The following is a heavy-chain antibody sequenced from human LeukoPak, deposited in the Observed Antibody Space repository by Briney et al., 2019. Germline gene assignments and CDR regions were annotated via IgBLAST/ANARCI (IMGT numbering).Heavy chain of an antibody. CDR3: ARXRWDQWLATFDY. D-gene: IGHD6-19*01. CDR1: GYTFTSYG. V-gene: IGHV1-18*01. Sequence: ASVKVSCKASGYTFTSYGITWVRQAPGQGLEWMGWISTYNGNTNYAQKFQGRVTMTTDTSTSTAYMDLSSLRSDDTAVYYCARXRWDQWLATFDYWGQGTLVTVSS. CDR2: ISTYNGNT. J-gene: IGHJ4*02.